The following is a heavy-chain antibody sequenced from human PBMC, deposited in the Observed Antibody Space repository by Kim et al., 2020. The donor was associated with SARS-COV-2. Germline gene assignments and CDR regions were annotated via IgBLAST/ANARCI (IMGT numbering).Heavy chain of an antibody. CDR3: ARISAAMGFVRDYYYYGMDV. V-gene: IGHV1-69*13. D-gene: IGHD2-2*01. CDR1: GGTFSSYA. CDR2: IIPIFGTA. Sequence: SVKVSCKASGGTFSSYAISWVRQAPGQGLEWMGGIIPIFGTANYAQKFQGRVTITADESTSTAYMELSSLRSEDTAVYYCARISAAMGFVRDYYYYGMDVWGQGTTVTVSS. J-gene: IGHJ6*02.